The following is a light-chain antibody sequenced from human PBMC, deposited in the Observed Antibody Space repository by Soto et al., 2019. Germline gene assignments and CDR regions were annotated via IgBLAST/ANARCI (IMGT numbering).Light chain of an antibody. V-gene: IGLV2-14*01. Sequence: QSVLTQPASVSGSPGQSNTISCIGTSSDIGPYNYVSWYQQHPDKAPKLILYEVTDRPSGASDRFSGSKSGNAAFLTISGLQAEDEADYYCSSYSSSATPYVFGTGTKVTVL. CDR1: SSDIGPYNY. CDR3: SSYSSSATPYV. J-gene: IGLJ1*01. CDR2: EVT.